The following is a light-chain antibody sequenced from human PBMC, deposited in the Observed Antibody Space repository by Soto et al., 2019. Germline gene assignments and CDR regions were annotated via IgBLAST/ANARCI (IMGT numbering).Light chain of an antibody. Sequence: QSVLTQAPSASGTPGQRVTISCSGSSSNIGSNTVSWYQQVPGTAPKLLIYSNDQRPSGVPDRFSGSKSGTSASLAIGGLQSEDEADYYCAAWDGSLNGWVFGGATKVTVL. CDR3: AAWDGSLNGWV. CDR2: SND. V-gene: IGLV1-44*01. CDR1: SSNIGSNT. J-gene: IGLJ2*01.